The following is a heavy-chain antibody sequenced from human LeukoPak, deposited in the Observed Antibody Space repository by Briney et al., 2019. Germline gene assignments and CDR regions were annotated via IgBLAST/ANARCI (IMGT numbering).Heavy chain of an antibody. CDR1: GFRFSIYG. J-gene: IGHJ4*02. CDR3: AREGSEWQSQDY. D-gene: IGHD3-3*01. V-gene: IGHV3-48*01. CDR2: ISSSSSDI. Sequence: GGSLRLSCAASGFRFSIYGMSWVRQAPGKGLEWISYISSSSSDIYYADSVKGRFTISRDNAKNSLYLQMNSLRAEDTAVYYCAREGSEWQSQDYWGQGTLVTVSS.